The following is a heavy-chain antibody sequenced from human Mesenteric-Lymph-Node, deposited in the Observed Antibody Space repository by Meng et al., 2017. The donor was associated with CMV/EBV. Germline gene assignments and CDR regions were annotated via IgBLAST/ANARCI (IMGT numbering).Heavy chain of an antibody. CDR2: LSGNGGRT. Sequence: GGSLRLSCAASGFAFSSYAMGWVRQAPGRGLEWVSGLSGNGGRTSYADSVKGRFTISRDNSKNTLYLQMNSLRAEDTAVYYCAKGSSYYYYGVDVWGQGTTVTVSS. CDR1: GFAFSSYA. CDR3: AKGSSYYYYGVDV. D-gene: IGHD3-16*01. J-gene: IGHJ6*02. V-gene: IGHV3-23*01.